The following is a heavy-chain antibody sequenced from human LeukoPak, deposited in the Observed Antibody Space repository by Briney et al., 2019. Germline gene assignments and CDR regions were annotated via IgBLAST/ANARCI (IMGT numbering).Heavy chain of an antibody. Sequence: SGTLSLTCTVSGGSISSYYWSWIRQPPGKGLEWVGYISYSGSTNYNPSLKSRVTISVDTSKNQFSLKRSSATAAQTAVYYCSRDYSSGWPVTDYWGQGSLVADCS. CDR3: SRDYSSGWPVTDY. CDR2: ISYSGST. D-gene: IGHD6-19*01. V-gene: IGHV4-59*01. CDR1: GGSISSYY. J-gene: IGHJ4*02.